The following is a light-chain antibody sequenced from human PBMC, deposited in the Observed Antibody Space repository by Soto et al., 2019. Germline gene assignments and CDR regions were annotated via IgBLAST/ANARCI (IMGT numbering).Light chain of an antibody. CDR2: DAS. Sequence: EVELTQSPGTLSWSAGDRATLSCRASQTVANNHFAWYQQQPGQAPSLLFYDASTRAAGIPDRFCGSGAGTEFTLTISRLEPEDFGVYYCHHYTRTPIVTFGHGTTVD. V-gene: IGKV3-20*01. CDR3: HHYTRTPIVT. J-gene: IGKJ3*01. CDR1: QTVANNH.